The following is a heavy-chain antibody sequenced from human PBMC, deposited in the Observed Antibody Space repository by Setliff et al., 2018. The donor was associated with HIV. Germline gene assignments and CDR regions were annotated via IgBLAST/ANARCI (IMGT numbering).Heavy chain of an antibody. J-gene: IGHJ3*01. V-gene: IGHV1-69-2*01. Sequence: ASVKVSCKASGYTFTDYFMHWVRQAPGKGLEWMGRIDPEDGERMFAEKFQGRVTIAADTSTDTAYMELSSLRSEDTAVYYCATGSYGTTWYGTGGFDVWGQGTLVTVSS. D-gene: IGHD6-13*01. CDR3: ATGSYGTTWYGTGGFDV. CDR2: IDPEDGER. CDR1: GYTFTDYF.